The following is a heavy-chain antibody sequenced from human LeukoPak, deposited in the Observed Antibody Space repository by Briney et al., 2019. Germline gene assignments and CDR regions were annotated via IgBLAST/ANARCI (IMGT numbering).Heavy chain of an antibody. V-gene: IGHV3-7*01. CDR1: GFTFSSYW. J-gene: IGHJ6*03. CDR2: IKHDLSDK. D-gene: IGHD1-26*01. Sequence: GGSLRLSCVGSGFTFSSYWMTWVRQAPGKGLEWVADIKHDLSDKYYVDSVRGRFTISRDNAKNSLYLQMNSLRAEDTAVYYCAREATRPSSSGATTNTPYYMDVWGKGTTVTVSS. CDR3: AREATRPSSSGATTNTPYYMDV.